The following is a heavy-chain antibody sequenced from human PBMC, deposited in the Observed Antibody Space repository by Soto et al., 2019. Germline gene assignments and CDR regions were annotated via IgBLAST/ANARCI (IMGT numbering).Heavy chain of an antibody. CDR1: GYTFTRYW. CDR2: IDPSDSYT. CDR3: ATHLKLVLDYYYCMDV. V-gene: IGHV5-10-1*01. D-gene: IGHD6-13*01. J-gene: IGHJ6*02. Sequence: ESKKISGKGCGYTFTRYWISWVREMPGKGLAWMGSIDPSDSYTNYSPSFQGHVTISAVKSISTAYLQWSSLKASDTAMCYWATHLKLVLDYYYCMDVWGQGTTVTVSS.